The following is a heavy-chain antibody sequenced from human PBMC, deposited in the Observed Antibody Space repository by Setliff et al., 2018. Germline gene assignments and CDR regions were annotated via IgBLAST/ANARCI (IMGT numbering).Heavy chain of an antibody. CDR3: ARCQNPAQITMVRGVIIMGYHGMDV. CDR2: ISGSGGST. Sequence: GGSLRLSCAASGFTFSSYAMSWVRQAPGKGLEWVSAISGSGGSTYYADSVKGRFTISRDNSKNTLYLQMNSLRAEDTAVYYCARCQNPAQITMVRGVIIMGYHGMDVWGQGTTVTVSS. V-gene: IGHV3-23*01. J-gene: IGHJ6*02. D-gene: IGHD3-10*01. CDR1: GFTFSSYA.